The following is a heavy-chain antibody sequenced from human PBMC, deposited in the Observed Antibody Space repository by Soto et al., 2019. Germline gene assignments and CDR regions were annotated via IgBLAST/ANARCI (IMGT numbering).Heavy chain of an antibody. Sequence: GGSLRLSCAASGFTCSSYSMNWVRQAPGKGLEWVSYISSSSSPIYYADSVKGRFTISRDNAKNSLYLQMNSLRPEDTAAYYCARGRNSFDYWGQGTLVTVSS. J-gene: IGHJ4*02. CDR1: GFTCSSYS. CDR2: ISSSSSPI. CDR3: ARGRNSFDY. V-gene: IGHV3-48*01.